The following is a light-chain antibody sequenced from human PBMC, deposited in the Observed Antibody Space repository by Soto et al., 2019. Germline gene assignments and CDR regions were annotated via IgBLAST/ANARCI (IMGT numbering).Light chain of an antibody. Sequence: QSVLTQPRSVSGSPGQSVTISCTGTSSNVGVYNYVSWYQQHPGKAPKLMIYDVSERPSGVPDRFSGSKSGNTASLTISGLQAEDEADYYCCSYAGNYIRVFGSGTKLTVL. CDR3: CSYAGNYIRV. CDR2: DVS. V-gene: IGLV2-11*01. CDR1: SSNVGVYNY. J-gene: IGLJ1*01.